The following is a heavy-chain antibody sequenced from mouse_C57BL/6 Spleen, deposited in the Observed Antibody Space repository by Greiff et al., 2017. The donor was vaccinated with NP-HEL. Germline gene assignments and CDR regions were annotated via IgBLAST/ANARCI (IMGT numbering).Heavy chain of an antibody. CDR3: ARDYLSYWYFDV. D-gene: IGHD2-13*01. V-gene: IGHV1-64*01. Sequence: QVHVKQPGAELVKPGASVKLSCKASGYTFTSSWMHWVKQRPGQGLAWIGMIHPTSGSTNYNAKFKSKATMTVDKSSSTAYMQLISLTSEDSAVYYCARDYLSYWYFDVWGTGTTVTVSS. CDR2: IHPTSGST. J-gene: IGHJ1*03. CDR1: GYTFTSSW.